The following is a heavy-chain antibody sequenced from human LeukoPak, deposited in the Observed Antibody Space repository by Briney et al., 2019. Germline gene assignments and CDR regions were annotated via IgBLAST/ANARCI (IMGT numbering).Heavy chain of an antibody. CDR3: ASQSRIAAAGFDY. D-gene: IGHD6-13*01. CDR2: IYYSGST. CDR1: GGSISSYY. V-gene: IGHV4-59*01. J-gene: IGHJ4*02. Sequence: SKTLSLTCTVSGGSISSYYWSWIRQPPGKGLEWIGYIYYSGSTNYNPSLKSRVTISVDTSKNQFSLKLSSVAAADTAVYYCASQSRIAAAGFDYWGQGTLVTVSS.